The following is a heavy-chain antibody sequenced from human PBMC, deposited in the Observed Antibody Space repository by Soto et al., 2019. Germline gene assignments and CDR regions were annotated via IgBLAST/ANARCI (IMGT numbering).Heavy chain of an antibody. Sequence: PGGSLRLSCAASGFTFNGYWMSWVRQAPGKGLEWVANINQDGSEKYYVDSVKGRFTISRDNAKKSLYLQMKSLRAEDTAVYYCARGQQLPIAEYNWFDPWGQGTLVTVSS. CDR1: GFTFNGYW. D-gene: IGHD6-13*01. J-gene: IGHJ5*02. CDR2: INQDGSEK. CDR3: ARGQQLPIAEYNWFDP. V-gene: IGHV3-7*01.